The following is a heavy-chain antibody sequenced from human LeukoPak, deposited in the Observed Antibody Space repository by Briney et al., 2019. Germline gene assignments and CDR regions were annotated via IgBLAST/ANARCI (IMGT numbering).Heavy chain of an antibody. D-gene: IGHD6-13*01. CDR2: INHSGST. CDR3: ARGGGYSSSWGLRAFDI. J-gene: IGHJ3*02. V-gene: IGHV4-34*01. CDR1: GGSFSGYY. Sequence: SETLSLTCAVYGGSFSGYYWSWIRQPPGKGLEWIGEINHSGSTNYNPSLKSRVTISVDTSKNQFSLKLSPVTAADTAVYYCARGGGYSSSWGLRAFDIWGQGTMVTVSS.